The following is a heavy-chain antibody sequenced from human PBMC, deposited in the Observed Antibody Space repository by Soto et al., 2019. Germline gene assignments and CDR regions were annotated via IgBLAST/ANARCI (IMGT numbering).Heavy chain of an antibody. CDR2: IIPIFGTA. D-gene: IGHD6-19*01. V-gene: IGHV1-69*13. J-gene: IGHJ4*02. CDR3: AREDGYSSTLGYDY. Sequence: ASVKVSCKASGGTFSSYAISWVRQAPGQGLEWMGGIIPIFGTANYAQKFQGRVTITADESTSTAYMELSSLRSEDTAVYYCAREDGYSSTLGYDYWGQGTLVTVSS. CDR1: GGTFSSYA.